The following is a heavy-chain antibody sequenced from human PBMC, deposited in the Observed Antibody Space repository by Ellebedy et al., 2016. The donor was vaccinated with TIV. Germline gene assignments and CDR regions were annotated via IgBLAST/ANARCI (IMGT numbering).Heavy chain of an antibody. J-gene: IGHJ3*02. D-gene: IGHD4-17*01. V-gene: IGHV4-31*03. CDR1: GGSISSGGYY. CDR3: ARDEATVDAFDI. Sequence: SETLSLXXTVSGGSISSGGYYWSWIRQHPGKGLEWIGYIYYSGSTYYNPSLKSRVTISVDTSKNQFSLKLSSVTTADTAVYYCARDEATVDAFDIWGQGTMVTVSS. CDR2: IYYSGST.